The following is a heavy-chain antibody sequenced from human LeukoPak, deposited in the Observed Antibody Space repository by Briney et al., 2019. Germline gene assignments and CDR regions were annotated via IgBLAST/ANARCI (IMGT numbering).Heavy chain of an antibody. Sequence: SETLSPTCSVSGDSIRSGDAYWGWIRQSPLTGLEWIASIYYVGSPHYNPSLNSRRVTMSVDTAKNQFSLKLTSVTAADTAVYYCARIPITKRAMDVWGQGTTVTVSS. CDR3: ARIPITKRAMDV. CDR2: IYYVGSP. V-gene: IGHV4-39*01. J-gene: IGHJ6*02. CDR1: GDSIRSGDAY. D-gene: IGHD3-3*01.